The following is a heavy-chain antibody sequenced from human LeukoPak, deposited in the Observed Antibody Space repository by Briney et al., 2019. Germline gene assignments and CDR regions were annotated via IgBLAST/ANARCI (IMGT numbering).Heavy chain of an antibody. J-gene: IGHJ4*02. D-gene: IGHD1-20*01. CDR3: ARRDNWNGPLGY. CDR1: GGTFSSYA. CDR2: ISAYNGNT. Sequence: ASVKVSCKASGGTFSSYAISWVRQAPGQGLEWMGWISAYNGNTNYAQKLQGRVTMTTDTSTSTAYMELRSLRSDDTAVYYCARRDNWNGPLGYWGQGTLVTVSS. V-gene: IGHV1-18*01.